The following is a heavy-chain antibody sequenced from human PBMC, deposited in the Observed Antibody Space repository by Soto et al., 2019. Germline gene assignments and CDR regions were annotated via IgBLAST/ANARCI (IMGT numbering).Heavy chain of an antibody. Sequence: NPSETLSLTCTVSGASISVHSYYWTWIRQPPGKGLEWIGSSYYSGTTYFNPSLKSRATISVDTSKNQFSLRLTSVTAADTAIYYSTRRHNWNDNYFDPWGPGALVTVSS. D-gene: IGHD1-1*01. V-gene: IGHV4-39*01. CDR2: SYYSGTT. CDR3: TRRHNWNDNYFDP. J-gene: IGHJ5*02. CDR1: GASISVHSYY.